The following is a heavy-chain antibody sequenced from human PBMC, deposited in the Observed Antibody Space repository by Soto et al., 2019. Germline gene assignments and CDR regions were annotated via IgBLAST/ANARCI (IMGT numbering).Heavy chain of an antibody. CDR3: VRPPNPHPHYGDDNWFDP. CDR2: IYYSGST. Sequence: QLQLQESGPGLVKPSETLSLTCTVSGGSISSSSYYWGWIRQPPGKGLEWIGSIYYSGSTYYNPSLKSRVTISVDTSKNQFSLKLSSVAAADTAVYYCVRPPNPHPHYGDDNWFDPWGQGTLVTVSS. V-gene: IGHV4-39*01. J-gene: IGHJ5*02. CDR1: GGSISSSSYY. D-gene: IGHD4-17*01.